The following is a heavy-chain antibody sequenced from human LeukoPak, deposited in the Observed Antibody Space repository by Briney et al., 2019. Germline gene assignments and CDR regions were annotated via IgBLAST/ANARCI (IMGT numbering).Heavy chain of an antibody. V-gene: IGHV4-39*07. CDR3: ARVDFPDAFDI. CDR2: ISHSGTT. J-gene: IGHJ3*02. Sequence: SETLSLTCSVSGGSINSSPYYWAWIRQPPGKGLEWVGSISHSGTTYYSPSLESRVTVSQDASGNQFSLILTSLTAADTAVYYCARVDFPDAFDIWGQGTRVTVSS. CDR1: GGSINSSPYY.